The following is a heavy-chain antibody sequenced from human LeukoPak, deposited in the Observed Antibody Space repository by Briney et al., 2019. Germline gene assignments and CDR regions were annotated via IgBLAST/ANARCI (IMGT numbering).Heavy chain of an antibody. CDR3: ARVGGSVTPDALDI. CDR1: GGSISSGDYY. J-gene: IGHJ3*02. D-gene: IGHD4-23*01. Sequence: SETLSLTCTVSGGSISSGDYYWSWIRQPPGKGLEWIGYIYYSGSTYYNPSLKSRVTISVDTSKNQFSLKLSSVTAADTAVYYCARVGGSVTPDALDIWGQGTMVTVSS. CDR2: IYYSGST. V-gene: IGHV4-30-4*01.